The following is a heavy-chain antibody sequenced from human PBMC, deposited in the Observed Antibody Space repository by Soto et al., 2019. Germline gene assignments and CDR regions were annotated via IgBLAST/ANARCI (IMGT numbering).Heavy chain of an antibody. D-gene: IGHD2-8*01. CDR3: ARDLPGYCYKDVCHQWPQYFYYYGLDV. V-gene: IGHV3-30-3*01. CDR2: ISYDGSNE. CDR1: GFTFNSYA. Sequence: PGGSLRLSCAASGFTFNSYAMHWVRQAPGKGLEWVAVISYDGSNEYYADSVKGRFTISRDNSKNTLYLQMNSLRAEDTAVYYCARDLPGYCYKDVCHQWPQYFYYYGLDVWGQGTTVTVSS. J-gene: IGHJ6*02.